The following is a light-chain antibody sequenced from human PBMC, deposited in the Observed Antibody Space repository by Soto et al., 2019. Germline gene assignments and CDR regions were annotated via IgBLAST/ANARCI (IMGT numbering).Light chain of an antibody. CDR2: GAS. Sequence: EIVLAQSPGALSLSPGERATLSCRASQRLSSNYLAWFQQKPGQAPRLLIYGASSRATGIPDRFSGSGSGTDFTLTIPRLEPEDFAVYYCLQYGSSAWTFGQGTKVDI. V-gene: IGKV3-20*01. CDR1: QRLSSNY. CDR3: LQYGSSAWT. J-gene: IGKJ1*01.